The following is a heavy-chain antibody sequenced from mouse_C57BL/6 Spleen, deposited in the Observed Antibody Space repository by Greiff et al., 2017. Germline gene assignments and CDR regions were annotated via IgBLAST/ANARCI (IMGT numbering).Heavy chain of an antibody. Sequence: VQLQQSGPELVKPGASVKISCKASGYSFTDYNLNWVNQSHGKSLEWLGVINPNYGTPSYNQNFKGKATFTVDQSSSTVDVQLNSLTSEDSAVYYCARGDYSNCWEFDVWGTGTTVTVSS. D-gene: IGHD2-5*01. CDR1: GYSFTDYN. V-gene: IGHV1-39*01. CDR3: ARGDYSNCWEFDV. J-gene: IGHJ1*03. CDR2: INPNYGTP.